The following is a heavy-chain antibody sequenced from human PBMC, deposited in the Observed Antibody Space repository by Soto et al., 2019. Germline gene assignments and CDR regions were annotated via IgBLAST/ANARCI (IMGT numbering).Heavy chain of an antibody. V-gene: IGHV1-69*12. J-gene: IGHJ2*01. CDR1: GGTFSNYA. CDR2: IIPIFGTV. CDR3: ARGNHRWLQLWYFDL. Sequence: QVQLVQSGAEVKKPGSSVKVSCKASGGTFSNYAISWVRQAPGQGLEWMGGIIPIFGTVNYAQKFQGRVTSTADESTSTAYMELSSLRSEDTAVYYCARGNHRWLQLWYFDLWGRGTMVTVSS. D-gene: IGHD5-12*01.